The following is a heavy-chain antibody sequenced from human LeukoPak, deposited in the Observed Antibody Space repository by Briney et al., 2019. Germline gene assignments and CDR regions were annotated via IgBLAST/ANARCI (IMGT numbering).Heavy chain of an antibody. V-gene: IGHV4-59*01. CDR3: ARARHYYGSGSYYLDYYYGMDV. J-gene: IGHJ6*02. CDR1: GGSISSYY. D-gene: IGHD3-10*01. Sequence: SETLSLTCTVSGGSISSYYWSWIRQPPGKGLEWIGYIYYSGSTNYNPSLKSRVTISVDTSKNQFSLKLSSVTAADMAVYYCARARHYYGSGSYYLDYYYGMDVWGQGTTVTVSS. CDR2: IYYSGST.